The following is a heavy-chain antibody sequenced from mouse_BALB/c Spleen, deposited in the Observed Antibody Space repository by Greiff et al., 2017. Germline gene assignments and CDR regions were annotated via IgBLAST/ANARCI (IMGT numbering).Heavy chain of an antibody. V-gene: IGHV14-3*02. J-gene: IGHJ3*01. D-gene: IGHD1-1*01. CDR2: IDPANGNT. Sequence: VQLQQSGAELVKPGASVKLSCTASGFNIKDTYMNWVKQRPEQGLEWIGRIDPANGNTKYDPKFQGKATITADTSSNTAYLLLSSLTSEDTAVYYCARVYYYGSSAYWGQGTLVTVSA. CDR1: GFNIKDTY. CDR3: ARVYYYGSSAY.